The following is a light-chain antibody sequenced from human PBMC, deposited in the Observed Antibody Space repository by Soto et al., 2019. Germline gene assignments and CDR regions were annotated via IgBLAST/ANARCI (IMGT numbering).Light chain of an antibody. CDR1: QTIDNW. V-gene: IGKV1-5*01. J-gene: IGKJ1*01. Sequence: DIQMTQAPSTLSASVGDRVTITCRASQTIDNWLAWYQQKPGKAPKLLIYDASRLESGVPSRFSGSGSGTDFTLTITGLQPDDFATYYCQQFDTFFWTFGPGTRVEIK. CDR3: QQFDTFFWT. CDR2: DAS.